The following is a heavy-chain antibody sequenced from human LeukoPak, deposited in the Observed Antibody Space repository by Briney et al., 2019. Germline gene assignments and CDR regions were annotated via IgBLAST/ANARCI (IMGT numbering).Heavy chain of an antibody. J-gene: IGHJ4*02. D-gene: IGHD2-15*01. CDR1: GGSISRGGYS. CDR2: FYYSGST. Sequence: PSETLSLTCAVSGGSISRGGYSWSWIRQPPGKGLEWIGYFYYSGSTYYNPSLKSRVTISVDTSKNQFSLKLSSVTAADTAVYYCAREYCSGGSCYDEPKYYFDYWGQGTLVTVSS. CDR3: AREYCSGGSCYDEPKYYFDY. V-gene: IGHV4-30-4*07.